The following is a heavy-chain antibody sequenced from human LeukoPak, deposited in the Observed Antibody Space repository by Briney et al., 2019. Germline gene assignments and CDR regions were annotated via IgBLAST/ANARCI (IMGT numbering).Heavy chain of an antibody. CDR3: ASASDYSNYVSWDY. V-gene: IGHV4-30-2*01. CDR1: GGSISSGGYS. J-gene: IGHJ4*02. D-gene: IGHD4-11*01. Sequence: PSQTLSLTCAVSGGSISSGGYSWSWIRQPPGKGLEWIGYIYHSGSTYYNPSLKSRVTISVDRSENQFSLKLSSVTAADTAVYYCASASDYSNYVSWDYWGQGTLVTVSS. CDR2: IYHSGST.